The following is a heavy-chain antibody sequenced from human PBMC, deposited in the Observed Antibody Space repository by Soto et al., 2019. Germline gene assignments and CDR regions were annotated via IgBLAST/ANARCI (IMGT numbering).Heavy chain of an antibody. CDR1: GFTFSSYG. Sequence: QVQLMESGGGVVQPGRSLRLSCAASGFTFSSYGMHWVRQAPGKGLEWVAVISYDGSNKYYADSVKGRFTISRDNSKNTLYLQMNSLRAEDTAVYYCAKTSYAEQWLPWDVSRVYYYGMDVWGQGTTVTVSS. V-gene: IGHV3-30*18. J-gene: IGHJ6*02. CDR2: ISYDGSNK. CDR3: AKTSYAEQWLPWDVSRVYYYGMDV. D-gene: IGHD6-19*01.